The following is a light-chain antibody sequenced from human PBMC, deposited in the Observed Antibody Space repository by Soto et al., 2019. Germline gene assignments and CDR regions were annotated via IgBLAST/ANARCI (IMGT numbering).Light chain of an antibody. CDR1: QNIGTN. Sequence: EILMTQSPATLSVSPGERAILSCRASQNIGTNLVWYQQKPGQAPRLLLYGASSRATGIPDRFSGGGSGTDFTLTISRLEPEDFAVYYCQQFSSYPLTFGGGTKVDIK. CDR3: QQFSSYPLT. CDR2: GAS. J-gene: IGKJ4*01. V-gene: IGKV3-20*01.